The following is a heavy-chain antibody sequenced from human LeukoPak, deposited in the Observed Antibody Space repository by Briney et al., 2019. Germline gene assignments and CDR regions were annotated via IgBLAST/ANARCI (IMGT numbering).Heavy chain of an antibody. CDR2: IYHGGST. CDR1: GGSISSSNW. J-gene: IGHJ4*02. D-gene: IGHD6-13*01. Sequence: SGTLSLTCAVSGGSISSSNWWSWVRQPPGKGLEWIGEIYHGGSTNYNPSLKSRVTISVDKSKNQFSLKLSSVTAADTAVYYCARGDSSSWYSYFDYWGQGTLVTVSS. V-gene: IGHV4-4*02. CDR3: ARGDSSSWYSYFDY.